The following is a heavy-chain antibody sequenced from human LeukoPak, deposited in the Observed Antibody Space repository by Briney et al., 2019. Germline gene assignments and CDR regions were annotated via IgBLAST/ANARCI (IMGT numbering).Heavy chain of an antibody. CDR1: EFTFSNSW. Sequence: HPGGSLRLSCAASEFTFSNSWMAWVRQAPGKGLEWVASITQDGSAKFYVDSVKGRFTISRDNAENSLYLQMNSLRAEDTAMYYCARGGIEAAGTPDYWGQGTLVTVSS. CDR2: ITQDGSAK. V-gene: IGHV3-7*01. D-gene: IGHD6-13*01. CDR3: ARGGIEAAGTPDY. J-gene: IGHJ4*02.